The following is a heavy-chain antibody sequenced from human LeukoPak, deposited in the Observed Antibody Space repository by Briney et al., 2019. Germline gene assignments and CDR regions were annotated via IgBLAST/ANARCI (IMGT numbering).Heavy chain of an antibody. V-gene: IGHV3-66*04. J-gene: IGHJ4*02. CDR1: GFTVSSNY. D-gene: IGHD3/OR15-3a*01. Sequence: PGGSLRLSCAASGFTVSSNYMSWVRQAPGKGLEWVSVIYSGGSTYYADSVKGRFTISRDNSKNTLYLQMNSLRAEDTAVYYCAKRGVVIRVILVGFHKEAYYFESWGQGALVTVSS. CDR2: IYSGGST. CDR3: AKRGVVIRVILVGFHKEAYYFES.